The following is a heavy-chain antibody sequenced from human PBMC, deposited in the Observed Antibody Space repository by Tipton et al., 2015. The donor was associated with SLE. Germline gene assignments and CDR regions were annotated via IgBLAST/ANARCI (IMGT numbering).Heavy chain of an antibody. CDR1: ENSFTDYW. CDR3: ARLGSRIRTATRYVDP. D-gene: IGHD2-2*01. V-gene: IGHV5-51*01. J-gene: IGHJ5*02. Sequence: QSGAEVKKPGESLKISCKGSENSFTDYWIGWVRQMPGKGLEWMGIIYPGDSDTRYSPSFQGQVTISVDKAITTAYLQWSSLKASDSAIYYCARLGSRIRTATRYVDPWGQGTLGTVSS. CDR2: IYPGDSDT.